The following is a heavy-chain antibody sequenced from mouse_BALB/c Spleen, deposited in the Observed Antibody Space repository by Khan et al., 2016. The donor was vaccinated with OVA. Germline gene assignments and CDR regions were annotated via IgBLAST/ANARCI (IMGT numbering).Heavy chain of an antibody. D-gene: IGHD2-3*01. J-gene: IGHJ4*01. CDR3: ARDGSRYNYAMDY. CDR1: GYSITSDYA. Sequence: EVKLEESGPGLVKPSQSLSLTCTVTGYSITSDYAWNWIRQFPGNKLEWMGYISYSGSTNYKPALKSRISITRDTSKNQFFLQLNSVTTEDTATXYCARDGSRYNYAMDYWGQGTSVTVSS. CDR2: ISYSGST. V-gene: IGHV3-2*02.